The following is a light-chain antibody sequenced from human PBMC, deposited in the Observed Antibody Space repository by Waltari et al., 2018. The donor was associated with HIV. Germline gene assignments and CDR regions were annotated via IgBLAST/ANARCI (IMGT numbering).Light chain of an antibody. CDR3: AAWDDSLSATV. J-gene: IGLJ2*01. Sequence: QSVLTQPPSASGTPGQRVTISCSGSSSNIGSNYVYCYQQLPGTAPKLLIYMSDQRPSGGHDRFSESKSGTSASLAISGLRYEDEAEYYCAAWDDSLSATVFGGGTRLTVL. CDR1: SSNIGSNY. CDR2: MSD. V-gene: IGLV1-47*01.